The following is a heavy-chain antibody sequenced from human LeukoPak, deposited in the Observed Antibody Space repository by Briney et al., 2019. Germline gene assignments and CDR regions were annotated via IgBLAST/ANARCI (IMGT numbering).Heavy chain of an antibody. D-gene: IGHD5-24*01. Sequence: PGGSLRLSCAASGFTVSSNYMNWARQAPGKGLEWVSVIYGGGNIYYADSVKGRFTISRDNSKNTLYLQMNSLRAEDTAVYYCARGAGYNYLYHFDYWGQGTLVTVSS. CDR3: ARGAGYNYLYHFDY. CDR2: IYGGGNI. CDR1: GFTVSSNY. J-gene: IGHJ4*02. V-gene: IGHV3-53*01.